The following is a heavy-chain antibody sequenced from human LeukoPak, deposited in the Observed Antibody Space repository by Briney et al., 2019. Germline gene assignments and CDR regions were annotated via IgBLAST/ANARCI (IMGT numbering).Heavy chain of an antibody. CDR1: GFIFNTYA. CDR2: ICGSGGCT. CDR3: AKTTVGYSSGRYPGWPADS. V-gene: IGHV3-23*01. D-gene: IGHD6-19*01. Sequence: QSGGSLRLSCEASGFIFNTYAIYWVRQAPGKGLEWVSGICGSGGCTYYADSVKGQFTISRDNSKNTVYLEMNSLTADDTAVYYCAKTTVGYSSGRYPGWPADSWGQGALVTVSS. J-gene: IGHJ4*02.